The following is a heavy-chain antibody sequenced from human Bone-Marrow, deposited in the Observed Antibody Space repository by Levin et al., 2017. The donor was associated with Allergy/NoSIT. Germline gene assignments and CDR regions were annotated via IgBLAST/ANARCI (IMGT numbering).Heavy chain of an antibody. J-gene: IGHJ3*01. V-gene: IGHV3-74*01. CDR3: ARALIGFSAFDV. Sequence: PGESLKISCGASGFNFNSHYMHWVRQAPGKGLVWVSRIKGDGSTTDYGDSVKGRFIISRDNAKNTVYLEMSGLRPEDTAVYYCARALIGFSAFDVWGQGTLVTVSS. CDR2: IKGDGSTT. D-gene: IGHD3-16*02. CDR1: GFNFNSHY.